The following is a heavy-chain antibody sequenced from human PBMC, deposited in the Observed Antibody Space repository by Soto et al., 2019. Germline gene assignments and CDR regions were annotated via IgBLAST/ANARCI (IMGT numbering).Heavy chain of an antibody. J-gene: IGHJ4*02. CDR1: GGSISGGGYY. D-gene: IGHD4-17*01. Sequence: QVRLQESGPGLLRPSQTLSLTCTVSGGSISGGGYYWSWVRQHPGKGLEWLGYIYYSAITFYNPSHKNRVAISLNTAQNKLPLRMTSIAAADTAEYYWARFNYGSPGDPFVKWSQGALVTAAS. CDR2: IYYSAIT. CDR3: ARFNYGSPGDPFVK. V-gene: IGHV4-31*03.